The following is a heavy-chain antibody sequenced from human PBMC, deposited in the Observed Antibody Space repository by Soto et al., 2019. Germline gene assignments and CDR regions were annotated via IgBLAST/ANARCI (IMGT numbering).Heavy chain of an antibody. Sequence: GGPLRLSSAASGFTIRIYSMHWVRQSPGKGLEWVAVMWYDGTNKYYGESVKGRFTISRDDSENTLYLQMNSLRVEDTAVYYCARDATFGTKGGSFDIWGHGTLVTVSS. CDR1: GFTIRIYS. CDR3: ARDATFGTKGGSFDI. D-gene: IGHD3-16*01. CDR2: MWYDGTNK. V-gene: IGHV3-33*01. J-gene: IGHJ3*02.